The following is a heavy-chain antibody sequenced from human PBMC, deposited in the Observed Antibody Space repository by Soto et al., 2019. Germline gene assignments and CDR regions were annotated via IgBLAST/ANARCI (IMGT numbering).Heavy chain of an antibody. J-gene: IGHJ4*02. CDR2: MNPNSGDT. CDR3: VRGPGGTGSHFDY. V-gene: IGHV1-8*01. CDR1: GYSFTSYD. Sequence: QVQLVQSWAEVKKPGASVKVSCKASGYSFTSYDINWVRQATGQGLEWMGWMNPNSGDTGYVQKFQGRVTMTRDTSLSTAYMQLSSLSSEDTAVFFCVRGPGGTGSHFDYWGQGTLVTVSS. D-gene: IGHD3-16*01.